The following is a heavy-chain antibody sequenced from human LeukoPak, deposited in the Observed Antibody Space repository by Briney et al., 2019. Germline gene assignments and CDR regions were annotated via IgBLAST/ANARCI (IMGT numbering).Heavy chain of an antibody. CDR3: ATERMTGSSYYFDY. D-gene: IGHD1-1*01. CDR2: IYSGGST. V-gene: IGHV3-53*01. Sequence: GGSLRLSCAASGFTVSSNYMSWVRQAPGKGLEWASVIYSGGSTYYADSVKGRFTISRDNSKNTLYLQMNSLRAEDTAVYYCATERMTGSSYYFDYWGQGTLVTVSS. CDR1: GFTVSSNY. J-gene: IGHJ4*02.